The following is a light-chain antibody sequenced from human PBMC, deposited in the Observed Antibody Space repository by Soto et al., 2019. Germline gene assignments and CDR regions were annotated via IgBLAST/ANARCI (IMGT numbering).Light chain of an antibody. V-gene: IGLV1-44*01. J-gene: IGLJ3*02. Sequence: QSALTQPASASGTPRQRVTISCSGSRSNIGSNTVNWYQQLPRTAPKLLIYSNNQRPSGVPDRFSGSKSGTSASLAISGLQSEDEADYYCAACDDSLNSEVFGGGTKVTVL. CDR1: RSNIGSNT. CDR3: AACDDSLNSEV. CDR2: SNN.